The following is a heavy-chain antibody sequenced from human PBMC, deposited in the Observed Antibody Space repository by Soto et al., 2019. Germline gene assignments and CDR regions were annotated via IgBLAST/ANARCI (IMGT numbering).Heavy chain of an antibody. D-gene: IGHD5-18*01. J-gene: IGHJ4*02. Sequence: QVQLQESGPGLVKPSQTLSLTCTVSGGSISSGDYYWSWIRQPPGKGLEWIGYIYYSGSTYYNPSLKSRVTISVDTSKNQFYLKLSSVTAADTAVYYCARDLVRGYSYGGFDYWGQGTLVTVSS. CDR3: ARDLVRGYSYGGFDY. V-gene: IGHV4-30-4*01. CDR1: GGSISSGDYY. CDR2: IYYSGST.